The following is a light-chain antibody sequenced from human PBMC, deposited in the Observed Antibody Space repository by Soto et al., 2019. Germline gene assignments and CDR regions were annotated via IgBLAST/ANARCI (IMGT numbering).Light chain of an antibody. CDR1: QSVSSSY. CDR2: DAF. J-gene: IGKJ2*01. CDR3: QQYGSSLYT. V-gene: IGKV3-20*01. Sequence: EIVLTQSPGTLSLSPGERATLSCRASQSVSSSYLAWYQQKHGQAPRLLIYDAFSRATGIPDMFSGSGSGTDFTLTISRLEAKDFAVYYCQQYGSSLYTLVEGNKLEIK.